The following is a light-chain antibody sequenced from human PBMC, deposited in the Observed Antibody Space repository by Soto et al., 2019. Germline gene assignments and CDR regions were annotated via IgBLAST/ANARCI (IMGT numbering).Light chain of an antibody. CDR1: QSISSW. Sequence: DNRMTQSAATVSASVGDRVTITCRASQSISSWLAWYHQKPVKAPKVLIYDASTLKSGVPSRFSGSGSGTDFTLTISSLQPDDFAIYNCQQYNSYWTFGQGTKVDIK. J-gene: IGKJ1*01. CDR3: QQYNSYWT. CDR2: DAS. V-gene: IGKV1-5*01.